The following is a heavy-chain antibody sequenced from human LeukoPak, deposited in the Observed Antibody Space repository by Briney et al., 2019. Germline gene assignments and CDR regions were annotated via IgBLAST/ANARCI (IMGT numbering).Heavy chain of an antibody. CDR3: ARRRVTTRY. V-gene: IGHV4-34*01. CDR1: GGSFSGYS. CDR2: INDSGNT. J-gene: IGHJ4*02. D-gene: IGHD1-14*01. Sequence: KPSETLSLTCAVYGGSFSGYSWSWIRQPPGKGLEWIGEINDSGNTNHNPSLKSRVTISADTSKNQFSLKLNSMTAADTAVYYCARRRVTTRYWGQGTLVTVSS.